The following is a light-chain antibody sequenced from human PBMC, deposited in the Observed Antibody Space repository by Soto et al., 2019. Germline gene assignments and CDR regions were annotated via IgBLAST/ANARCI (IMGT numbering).Light chain of an antibody. CDR2: RNN. V-gene: IGLV1-47*01. CDR1: SSNIGSNF. Sequence: QSVLTQPPSASGTPGQRVTISCSGSSSNIGSNFVYWYQQIPGTAPKLLIYRNNQPPSGLPDRFSGAKSGTSASLAISGLRSEDEADYYCAAWDDSLSGVVFGGGTKLTVL. J-gene: IGLJ2*01. CDR3: AAWDDSLSGVV.